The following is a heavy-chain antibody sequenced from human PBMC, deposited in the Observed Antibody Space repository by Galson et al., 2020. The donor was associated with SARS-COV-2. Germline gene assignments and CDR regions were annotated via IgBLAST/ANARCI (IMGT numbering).Heavy chain of an antibody. J-gene: IGHJ5*02. V-gene: IGHV3-9*01. CDR3: AKVGLSGRYGPLGENWFDP. Sequence: GGSLRLSCAASGFTFDDYAMHWVRQAPGKGLEWVAGISWNSGSIGYADSVKGRFTISRDNAKNSLYLQMNSLRAEDTALYYCAKVGLSGRYGPLGENWFDPWGQGTLVTVS. CDR2: ISWNSGSI. D-gene: IGHD3-16*01. CDR1: GFTFDDYA.